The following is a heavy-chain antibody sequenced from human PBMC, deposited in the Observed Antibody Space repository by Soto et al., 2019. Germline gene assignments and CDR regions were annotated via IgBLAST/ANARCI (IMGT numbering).Heavy chain of an antibody. J-gene: IGHJ5*02. CDR3: ARVQKAYYYGSGRKKNWFDP. Sequence: SETLSLTCTVSGGSISSGDYYWSWIRQPPGKGLEWIGYIYYSGSTYYNPSLKSRVTISVDTSKNQFSLKLSSVTAADTAVYYCARVQKAYYYGSGRKKNWFDPWGQGTLVTSPQ. V-gene: IGHV4-30-4*01. D-gene: IGHD3-10*01. CDR1: GGSISSGDYY. CDR2: IYYSGST.